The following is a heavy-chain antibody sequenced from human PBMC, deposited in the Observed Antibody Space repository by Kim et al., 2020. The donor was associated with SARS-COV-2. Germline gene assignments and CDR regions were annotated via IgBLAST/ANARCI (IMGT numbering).Heavy chain of an antibody. D-gene: IGHD1-1*01. V-gene: IGHV1-3*04. Sequence: ASVKVSCKASGYRFSDHGIHWVRQAAGQGLEWMGWINSDNGNTRYSEKFQGRITITRDTSATTGYLEVNSLRFEDAGLYYCAQLELDVWGQGTTVIVS. CDR2: INSDNGNT. J-gene: IGHJ6*02. CDR1: GYRFSDHG. CDR3: AQLELDV.